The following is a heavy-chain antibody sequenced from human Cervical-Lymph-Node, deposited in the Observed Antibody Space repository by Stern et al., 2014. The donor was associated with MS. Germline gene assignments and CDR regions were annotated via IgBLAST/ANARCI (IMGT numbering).Heavy chain of an antibody. V-gene: IGHV3-21*01. CDR2: LLHSGRTK. Sequence: EVQLVESGGGLLKPGGSLRLSCAASGFTSSSYGMHWVRQAPGKGRDWVSSLLHSGRTKYYADSVKGRLTISRDNAKNSLYLQMNSLRAEDTGIYYCARHCSSSSCYRYYGMDVWGQGTTVTVSS. J-gene: IGHJ6*02. CDR1: GFTSSSYG. CDR3: ARHCSSSSCYRYYGMDV. D-gene: IGHD2-2*01.